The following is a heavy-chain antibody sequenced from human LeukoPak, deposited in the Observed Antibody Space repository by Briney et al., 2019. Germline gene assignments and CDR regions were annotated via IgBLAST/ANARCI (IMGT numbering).Heavy chain of an antibody. CDR1: GHTFTVYY. D-gene: IGHD6-6*01. Sequence: ASVKVSYKASGHTFTVYYMHWVRQAPGQGFEWMGWINPNSGGTNYAQKFQGRVTMTRDTSISTAYMELSRLRSDDTAVYYCTRGVSIATRSAYYFDYWGQGTLVTVSS. V-gene: IGHV1-2*02. CDR3: TRGVSIATRSAYYFDY. CDR2: INPNSGGT. J-gene: IGHJ4*02.